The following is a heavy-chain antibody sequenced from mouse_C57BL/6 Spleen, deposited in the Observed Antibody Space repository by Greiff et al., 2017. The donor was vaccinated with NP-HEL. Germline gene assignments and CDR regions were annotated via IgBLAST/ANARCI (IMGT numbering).Heavy chain of an antibody. J-gene: IGHJ3*01. CDR2: IDPETGGT. D-gene: IGHD2-1*01. Sequence: VQLQQSGAELVRPGASVTLSCKASGYTFTDYEMHWVKQTPVHGLEWIGAIDPETGGTAYNQKFKDKAILTADKSSSTAYMELRSLTSEDSAVYYCTRPLYPWGFAYWGQGTLVTVSA. CDR1: GYTFTDYE. CDR3: TRPLYPWGFAY. V-gene: IGHV1-15*01.